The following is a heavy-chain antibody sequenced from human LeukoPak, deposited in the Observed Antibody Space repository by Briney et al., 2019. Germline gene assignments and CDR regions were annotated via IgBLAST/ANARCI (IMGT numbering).Heavy chain of an antibody. D-gene: IGHD3-10*01. V-gene: IGHV4-39*07. CDR1: GGSISSSSYY. CDR3: ARALSGYGSGKGYFDY. J-gene: IGHJ4*02. CDR2: FYYTGGT. Sequence: SETLSLTCTVSGGSISSSSYYWGWIRQPPGKGLEWIGTFYYTGGTYYNPSLKSRVTIPVDTSENQFSLRLTSVTAADSAVYYCARALSGYGSGKGYFDYWGQGTLVTVSS.